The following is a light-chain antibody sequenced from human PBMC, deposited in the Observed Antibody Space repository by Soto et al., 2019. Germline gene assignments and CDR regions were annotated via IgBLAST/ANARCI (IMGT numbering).Light chain of an antibody. Sequence: QPGLTQPAAGSGSPGQSMTISCTKTDSDVGSYNLVSWYQQHPGKAPKLVIYKGSERPSGDSNRFSGSKSGNTASLTISGLQAEDEADYYCCSYAGSSTFYVFGTGTRSPS. V-gene: IGLV2-23*01. CDR3: CSYAGSSTFYV. J-gene: IGLJ1*01. CDR1: DSDVGSYNL. CDR2: KGS.